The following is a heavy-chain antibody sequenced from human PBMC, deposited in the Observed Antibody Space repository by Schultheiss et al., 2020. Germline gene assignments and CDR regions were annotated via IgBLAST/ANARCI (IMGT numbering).Heavy chain of an antibody. CDR2: ISSSSSYI. J-gene: IGHJ6*02. Sequence: GGSLRLSCAASGFTFSSYAMHWVRQAPGKGLEWVSYISSSSSYIYYADSVKGRFTISRENSKNTLYLKMNSLRAEDTAVYYCARRVVVAATHYYYGMDVWGQGTTVTVSS. D-gene: IGHD2-15*01. V-gene: IGHV3-21*05. CDR1: GFTFSSYA. CDR3: ARRVVVAATHYYYGMDV.